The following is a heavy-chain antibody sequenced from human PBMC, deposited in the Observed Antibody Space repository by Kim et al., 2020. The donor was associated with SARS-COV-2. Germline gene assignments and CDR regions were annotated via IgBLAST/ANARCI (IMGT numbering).Heavy chain of an antibody. D-gene: IGHD2-21*02. CDR2: ISSSSSTI. J-gene: IGHJ6*02. CDR3: ARDLEGDYYRYYYYYGMDV. CDR1: GFTFSSYS. Sequence: GGSLRLSCAASGFTFSSYSMNWVRQAPGKGLEWVSYISSSSSTIYYADSVKGRFTISRDNAKNSLYLQMNSLRDEDTAVYYCARDLEGDYYRYYYYYGMDVWGQGTTVTVSS. V-gene: IGHV3-48*02.